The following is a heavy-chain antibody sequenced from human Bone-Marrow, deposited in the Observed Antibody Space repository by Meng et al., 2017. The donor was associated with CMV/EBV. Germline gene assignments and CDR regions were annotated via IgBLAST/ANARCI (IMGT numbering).Heavy chain of an antibody. V-gene: IGHV3-21*01. CDR2: ISSSSGYI. J-gene: IGHJ6*02. CDR1: GFTFDDYG. Sequence: GESLKISCAASGFTFDDYGMSWVRQAPGKGLEWVSSISSSSGYIYYADSVKGRFTISRDNAKNSLYLQMNSLRAEDTAVYYCARGSQYCDSTRCYLGEMDVWGQGTTVTVSS. D-gene: IGHD2/OR15-2a*01. CDR3: ARGSQYCDSTRCYLGEMDV.